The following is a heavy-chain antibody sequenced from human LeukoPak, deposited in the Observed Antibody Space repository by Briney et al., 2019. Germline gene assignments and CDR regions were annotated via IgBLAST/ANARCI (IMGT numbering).Heavy chain of an antibody. D-gene: IGHD5-18*01. CDR3: AKDRSSWIQLWSTSDAFDI. CDR1: GFTFSSYG. Sequence: QTGRSLRLSCAASGFTFSSYGMHWVRQAPGKGLEWVAVIWYDGSNKYYADSVKGRFTISRDNSKNTLYLQMNSLRAEDTAVYCCAKDRSSWIQLWSTSDAFDIWGQGTMVTVSS. J-gene: IGHJ3*02. V-gene: IGHV3-33*06. CDR2: IWYDGSNK.